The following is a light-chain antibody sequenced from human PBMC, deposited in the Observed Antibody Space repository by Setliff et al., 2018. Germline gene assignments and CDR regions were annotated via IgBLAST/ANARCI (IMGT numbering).Light chain of an antibody. J-gene: IGLJ1*01. V-gene: IGLV2-14*01. CDR3: SSYTSLSTRV. CDR1: SSDVGDYKY. Sequence: QSALTQPASVSGSPGQSITISCTGTSSDVGDYKYVSWYQQLPGKAPKLIIFEVSNRPSGIPNRFSGSKSGNTASLSISGLQAEDEADCYCSSYTSLSTRVFGTGTKVTV. CDR2: EVS.